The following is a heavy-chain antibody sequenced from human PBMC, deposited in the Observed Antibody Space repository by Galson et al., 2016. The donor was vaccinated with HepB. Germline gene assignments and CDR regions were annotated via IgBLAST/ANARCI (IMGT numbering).Heavy chain of an antibody. CDR2: INHNGGN. V-gene: IGHV4-38-2*02. Sequence: SETLSLTCSVSDYSISSGYFWTWIRQSPGKGLEWIGEINHNGGNNYNPSLKSRVTTTIDIYRRQSSLNLTSVTAADTALYYCARGRGGGSRGLAIASTRTDAGYYYFDLWGQGTLVTVSP. J-gene: IGHJ4*02. D-gene: IGHD6-13*01. CDR1: DYSISSGYF. CDR3: ARGRGGGSRGLAIASTRTDAGYYYFDL.